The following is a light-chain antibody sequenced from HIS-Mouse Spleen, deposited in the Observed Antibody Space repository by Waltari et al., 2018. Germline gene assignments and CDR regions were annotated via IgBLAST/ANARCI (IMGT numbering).Light chain of an antibody. CDR2: RNH. Sequence: QSVLTQPPSASGTPGPRVPIPCSGSSPNIGRNYVYSYQQLPGTAPKLLIYRNHQRPSGVPDRFSGSKSGTSASLAISGLRSEDEADYYCAAWDDSLSGWVFGGGTKLTVL. V-gene: IGLV1-47*01. CDR1: SPNIGRNY. J-gene: IGLJ3*02. CDR3: AAWDDSLSGWV.